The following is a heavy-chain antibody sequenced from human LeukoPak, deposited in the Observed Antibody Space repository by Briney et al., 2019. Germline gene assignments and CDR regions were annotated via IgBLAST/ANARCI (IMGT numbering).Heavy chain of an antibody. CDR1: GGSISSSSYY. CDR3: ARDSQTINYYGSGSPYYYYYYMDV. D-gene: IGHD3-10*01. CDR2: IYYSGST. V-gene: IGHV4-39*07. J-gene: IGHJ6*03. Sequence: KTSETLSLTCTVSGGSISSSSYYWGWIRQPPGKGLEWIGSIYYSGSTYYNPSLKSRVTISVDTSKNQFSLKLSSVTAADTAVYYCARDSQTINYYGSGSPYYYYYYMDVWGKGTTVTVSS.